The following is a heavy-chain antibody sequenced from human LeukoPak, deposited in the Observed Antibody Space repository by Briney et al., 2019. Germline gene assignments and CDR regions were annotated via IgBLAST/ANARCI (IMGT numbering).Heavy chain of an antibody. V-gene: IGHV4-39*01. CDR2: IYYSGRT. Sequence: SETLSLNCTIFGDSVSRSDSYWDWIRQPPGKGLEWIGTIYYSGRTYYSPSLKSRVTLSVDMSNNRFSLTLSSVTAADSALYFCARRRYYDSSGYLEWGQGTLVTVSS. J-gene: IGHJ1*01. CDR1: GDSVSRSDSY. D-gene: IGHD3-22*01. CDR3: ARRRYYDSSGYLE.